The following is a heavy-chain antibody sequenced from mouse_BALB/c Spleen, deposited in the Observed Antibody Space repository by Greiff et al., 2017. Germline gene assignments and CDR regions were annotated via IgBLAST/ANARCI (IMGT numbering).Heavy chain of an antibody. CDR3: ARRGLLRPAWFAY. CDR1: GYTFSSYW. J-gene: IGHJ3*01. Sequence: QVQLKQSGAELMKPGASVKISCKATGYTFSSYWIEWVKQRPGHGLEWIGEILPGSGSTNYNEKFKGKATFTADTSSNTAYMQLSSLTSEDSAVYYCARRGLLRPAWFAYWGQGTLVTVSA. D-gene: IGHD2-3*01. CDR2: ILPGSGST. V-gene: IGHV1-9*01.